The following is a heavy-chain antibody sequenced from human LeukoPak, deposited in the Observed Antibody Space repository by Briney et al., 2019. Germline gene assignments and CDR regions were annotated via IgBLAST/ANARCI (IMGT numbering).Heavy chain of an antibody. CDR2: IKQDESET. CDR3: ARVFAYDFWSGYYIDY. CDR1: GFSFSSYR. D-gene: IGHD3-3*01. Sequence: PGGSLRLSCEASGFSFSSYRMSWVRQSPGKGLEWVATIKQDESETYHVDSVKGRFTISRDNAKNSLFLQMNSVRAEDTAAYYCARVFAYDFWSGYYIDYWGRGTLVSVSS. J-gene: IGHJ4*02. V-gene: IGHV3-7*01.